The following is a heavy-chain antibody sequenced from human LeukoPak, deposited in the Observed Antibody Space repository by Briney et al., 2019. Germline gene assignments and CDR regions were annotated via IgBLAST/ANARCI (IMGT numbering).Heavy chain of an antibody. CDR2: INHSGST. J-gene: IGHJ4*02. Sequence: SETLSLTCTVSGGSISSYYWSWIRQPPGKGLESIGEINHSGSTNYNPSLKSRVTISVDTSKNQFSLKLSSVTAADTAVYYCARPRRIAAAAPFDYWGQGTLVTVSS. CDR3: ARPRRIAAAAPFDY. D-gene: IGHD6-13*01. V-gene: IGHV4-34*01. CDR1: GGSISSYY.